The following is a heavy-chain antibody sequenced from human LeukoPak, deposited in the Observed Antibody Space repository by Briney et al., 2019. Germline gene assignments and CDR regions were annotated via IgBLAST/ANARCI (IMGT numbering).Heavy chain of an antibody. J-gene: IGHJ3*02. V-gene: IGHV4-59*01. CDR2: IYYSGST. CDR1: GGSISSNA. CDR3: VRDYYDNRGDAFDI. D-gene: IGHD3-22*01. Sequence: SETLSLTCTVSGGSISSNAWSWIRQPPGKGLEWIGYIYYSGSTNYNPSLKSRVTMSIDTSKKQFSLNMRSMTAADTAVYYCVRDYYDNRGDAFDIWGQGTMVTVSS.